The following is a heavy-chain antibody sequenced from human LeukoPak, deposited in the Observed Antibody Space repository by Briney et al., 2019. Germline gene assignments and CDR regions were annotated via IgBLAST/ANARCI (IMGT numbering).Heavy chain of an antibody. CDR2: ICSGGGTR. V-gene: IGHV3-48*03. CDR1: GFILSSYE. Sequence: GGPLSLSCAACGFILSSYEMNWVREATGKGVEWVSYICSGGGTRYYAHSVKSRFTISRDNGKYSLYLQINSLRAQDTAVYYWSSFPSSGWYVRGNDFWGQGTLVTVSS. D-gene: IGHD6-19*01. J-gene: IGHJ4*02. CDR3: SSFPSSGWYVRGNDF.